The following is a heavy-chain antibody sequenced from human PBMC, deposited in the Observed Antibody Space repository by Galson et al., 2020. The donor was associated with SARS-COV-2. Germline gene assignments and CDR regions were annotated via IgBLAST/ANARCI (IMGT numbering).Heavy chain of an antibody. D-gene: IGHD6-19*01. V-gene: IGHV3-30*04. CDR2: ISYDGSNK. J-gene: IGHJ4*02. Sequence: GESLKISCAASGFTFSSYATHWVRQAPGKGLEWVAVISYDGSNKYYADSVKGRFTISRDNSKNTLYLQMNSLRAEDTAVYYCARDSYSSGWYGGLFDYWGQGTLVTVSS. CDR3: ARDSYSSGWYGGLFDY. CDR1: GFTFSSYA.